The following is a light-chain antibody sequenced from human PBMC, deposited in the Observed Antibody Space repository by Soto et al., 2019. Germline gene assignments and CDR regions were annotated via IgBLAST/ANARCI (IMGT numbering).Light chain of an antibody. Sequence: ENVLTQSPGTLSLSPGERATLSCRASQSVSSSYFAWYQQKPGQAPSLLIYGTSSRATGIPDRFSGSGSGTDFTLTISTLEPEDFAVYYWQQYGSSPWTFGQGTKVEI. CDR1: QSVSSSY. CDR2: GTS. CDR3: QQYGSSPWT. V-gene: IGKV3-20*01. J-gene: IGKJ1*01.